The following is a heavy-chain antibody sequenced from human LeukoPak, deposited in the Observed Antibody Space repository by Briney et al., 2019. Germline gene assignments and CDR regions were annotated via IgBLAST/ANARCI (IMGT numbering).Heavy chain of an antibody. D-gene: IGHD4-11*01. CDR3: ARDLRLRTTVTTALGY. V-gene: IGHV3-33*01. Sequence: GRSLRLSCAASGFTFSSYGMHWVRQAPGKGLEWVTVIWYDGSNKYYADSVKGRFTISRDNSKNTLYLQMNSLRAEETAVYYCARDLRLRTTVTTALGYWGQGTLVTVSS. CDR2: IWYDGSNK. CDR1: GFTFSSYG. J-gene: IGHJ4*02.